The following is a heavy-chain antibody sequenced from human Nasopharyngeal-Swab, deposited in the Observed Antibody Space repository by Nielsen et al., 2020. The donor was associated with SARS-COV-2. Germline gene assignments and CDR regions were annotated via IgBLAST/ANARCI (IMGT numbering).Heavy chain of an antibody. D-gene: IGHD5-24*01. CDR2: IDQSGLEE. CDR3: ARASDPPVQLFLPPDY. J-gene: IGHJ4*02. V-gene: IGHV3-7*01. Sequence: GASLQISCVAPGFTVHSYWMNWVRQAPGKGLEWVANIDQSGLEEYYVDSVKGRFTISRDNAKNSLFLQMNSLRADDTAVYYCARASDPPVQLFLPPDYWGQGTLVTVSS. CDR1: GFTVHSYW.